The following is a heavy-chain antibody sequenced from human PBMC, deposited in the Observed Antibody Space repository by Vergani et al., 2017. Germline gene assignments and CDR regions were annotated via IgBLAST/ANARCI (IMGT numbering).Heavy chain of an antibody. V-gene: IGHV4-34*01. CDR3: ARGGYGGYVPREYYFDY. D-gene: IGHD5-12*01. CDR1: GGSFSGYY. J-gene: IGHJ4*02. Sequence: QVQLQQWGAGLLKPSETLSLTCAVYGGSFSGYYWSWIRQPPGKGLEWIGYIYYSGSTYYNPSLKSRVTISVDTSKNQFSLKLSSVTAADTAVYFCARGGYGGYVPREYYFDYWGQGTLVTVSS. CDR2: IYYSGST.